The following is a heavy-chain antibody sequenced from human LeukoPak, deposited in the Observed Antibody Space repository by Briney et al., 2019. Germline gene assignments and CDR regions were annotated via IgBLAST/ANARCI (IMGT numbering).Heavy chain of an antibody. D-gene: IGHD6-13*01. Sequence: GGSLRLSCAASGFTFSSYAMSWVRQAPGKGLEWVSAISGSGGSTYYADSVKGRFTISRDNSKNTLYLQMNSLRAEDTAVYYCATTSIAASGVYYFDYWGQGTLVTVSS. V-gene: IGHV3-23*01. CDR2: ISGSGGST. J-gene: IGHJ4*02. CDR1: GFTFSSYA. CDR3: ATTSIAASGVYYFDY.